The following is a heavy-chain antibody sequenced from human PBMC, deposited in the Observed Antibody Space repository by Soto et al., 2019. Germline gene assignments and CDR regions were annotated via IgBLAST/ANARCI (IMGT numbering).Heavy chain of an antibody. CDR1: GFTFSSYG. Sequence: GGSLRLWCAASGFTFSSYGMHWVRQAPGKGLEWVAVISYDGSNKYYADSVKGRFTISRDNSKNTLYLQMNSLRAEDTAVYYCARDQWVVAAATPGLLFWGQGTLVTVS. D-gene: IGHD2-15*01. CDR3: ARDQWVVAAATPGLLF. J-gene: IGHJ4*02. V-gene: IGHV3-30-3*01. CDR2: ISYDGSNK.